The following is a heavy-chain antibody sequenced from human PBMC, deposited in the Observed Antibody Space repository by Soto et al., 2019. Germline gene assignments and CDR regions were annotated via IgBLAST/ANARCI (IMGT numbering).Heavy chain of an antibody. V-gene: IGHV1-18*01. J-gene: IGHJ4*02. Sequence: ASVKVSCKASGYTFTSYGISWVRQAPGQGLEWMGWISAYNGNTNYAQKLQGRVTMTTDTSTSTAYMELRSLRSDDTAVYYCARDLTYYYGSGSSTTPFDYWGQGTLVTVSS. D-gene: IGHD3-10*01. CDR1: GYTFTSYG. CDR2: ISAYNGNT. CDR3: ARDLTYYYGSGSSTTPFDY.